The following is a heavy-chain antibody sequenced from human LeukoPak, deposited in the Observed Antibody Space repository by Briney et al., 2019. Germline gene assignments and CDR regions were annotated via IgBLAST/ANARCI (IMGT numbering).Heavy chain of an antibody. CDR3: GRLAHNAWYAIDF. J-gene: IGHJ4*02. Sequence: GGSLRLSCVASDFTFGFYWMTWVRQAPGKGLEWLANILPDGSQKYYVDSVKGRFTISRDNPKNSLYLQINNLRAEDTAVYYCGRLAHNAWYAIDFWGQGTLVTVSS. D-gene: IGHD2-2*01. CDR1: DFTFGFYW. V-gene: IGHV3-7*01. CDR2: ILPDGSQK.